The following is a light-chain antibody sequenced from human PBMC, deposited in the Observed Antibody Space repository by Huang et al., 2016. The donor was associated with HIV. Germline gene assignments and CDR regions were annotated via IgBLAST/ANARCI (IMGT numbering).Light chain of an antibody. CDR2: CAS. Sequence: EIMMTQSPATLSVSPGERATLSCRASQSVSSNLVWYQQKPGQAPGVLIYCASIRASGIPARFSGSGSGTEFTLTISSLQSEDLAVYYCQQYNNWPRTFGQGTKVEIK. CDR1: QSVSSN. V-gene: IGKV3-15*01. CDR3: QQYNNWPRT. J-gene: IGKJ1*01.